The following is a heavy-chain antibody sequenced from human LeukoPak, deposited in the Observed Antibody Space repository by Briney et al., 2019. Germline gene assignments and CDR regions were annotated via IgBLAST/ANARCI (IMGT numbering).Heavy chain of an antibody. D-gene: IGHD3-16*01. V-gene: IGHV3-7*01. CDR3: AKGGAHDVFGI. Sequence: PGGSLRLSCAASGFTFSSYWMTWVRQAPGKGLEWVATIQQDGSEKYHVDSVKGRFTISRDNAKNSLYLQMSSLRVEDTAVYYCAKGGAHDVFGIWGQGTMVTVSS. CDR2: IQQDGSEK. J-gene: IGHJ3*02. CDR1: GFTFSSYW.